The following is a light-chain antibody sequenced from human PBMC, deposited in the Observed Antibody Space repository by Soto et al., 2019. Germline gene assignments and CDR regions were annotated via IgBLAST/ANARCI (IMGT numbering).Light chain of an antibody. CDR3: QQYNIWPQT. CDR2: GAS. J-gene: IGKJ1*01. CDR1: QSVSSSY. Sequence: ELVLTQSPVTLSLSSGEGATLSCRASQSVSSSYLAWYQRKPGQAPRLLIYGASTRATGIPARFSGSGSGTEFTLTISSLQSEDFAVYFCQQYNIWPQTFGQGTKVDIK. V-gene: IGKV3-15*01.